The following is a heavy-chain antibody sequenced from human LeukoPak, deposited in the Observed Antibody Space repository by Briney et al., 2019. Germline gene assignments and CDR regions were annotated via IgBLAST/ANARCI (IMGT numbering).Heavy chain of an antibody. CDR3: ARQESYGSGTKKGIDY. J-gene: IGHJ4*02. Sequence: GESLKISCKGSGYSFTSYWIGWVRQMPGKGLEWMGIIYPGDSDTRYSPSFQGQVTISADKSISTAYLQWSSLKASDTAMYYCARQESYGSGTKKGIDYWGQGTLVTVSS. V-gene: IGHV5-51*01. CDR1: GYSFTSYW. D-gene: IGHD3-10*01. CDR2: IYPGDSDT.